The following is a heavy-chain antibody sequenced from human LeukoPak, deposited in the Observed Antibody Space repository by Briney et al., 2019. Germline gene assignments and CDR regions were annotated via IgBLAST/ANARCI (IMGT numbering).Heavy chain of an antibody. Sequence: GGSLRLFCAASGFTFSSYAMSWVRQAPGKGREWVEAISGIDGRTYYADSVKGRFTISRDNSKSTLYLQMTSLSTEDPAVYYCVSREGTGTDYWGQGTLVTVSS. J-gene: IGHJ4*02. CDR1: GFTFSSYA. CDR2: ISGIDGRT. D-gene: IGHD1-1*01. CDR3: VSREGTGTDY. V-gene: IGHV3-23*01.